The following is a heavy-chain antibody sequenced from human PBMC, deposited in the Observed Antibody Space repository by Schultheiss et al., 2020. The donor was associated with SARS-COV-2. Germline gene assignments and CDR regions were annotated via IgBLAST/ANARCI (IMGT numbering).Heavy chain of an antibody. Sequence: GGSLRLSCAASGFTFSSYGMHWVRQAPGKGLEWVAVISYDGSNKYYADSVKGRFTISRDNSKNTLYLQMNSLRAEDTAVYFCARGGASTSWKHVGVWGQGTTVTVSS. V-gene: IGHV3-30*19. CDR3: ARGGASTSWKHVGV. D-gene: IGHD6-13*01. CDR1: GFTFSSYG. CDR2: ISYDGSNK. J-gene: IGHJ6*02.